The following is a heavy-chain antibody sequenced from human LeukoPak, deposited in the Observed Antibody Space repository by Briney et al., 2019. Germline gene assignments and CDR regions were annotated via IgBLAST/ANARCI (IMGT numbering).Heavy chain of an antibody. Sequence: GGSLRPSCAASGFTFSNSAMTWVRQAPGKGLEWISGISSGGSQRFYADSVKGRFTVSRGNSRETLFLQMNSLRTEDTAVYYCAKSVAGKGDLLGAEPDYWGQGTLASVSS. V-gene: IGHV3-23*01. CDR1: GFTFSNSA. CDR3: AKSVAGKGDLLGAEPDY. CDR2: ISSGGSQR. D-gene: IGHD6-19*01. J-gene: IGHJ4*02.